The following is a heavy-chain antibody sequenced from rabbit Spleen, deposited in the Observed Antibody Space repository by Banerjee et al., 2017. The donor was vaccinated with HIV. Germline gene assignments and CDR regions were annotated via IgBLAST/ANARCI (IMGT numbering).Heavy chain of an antibody. CDR1: GFSFISSYD. J-gene: IGHJ6*01. CDR2: INAGSSGST. D-gene: IGHD1-1*01. Sequence: QEQLEESGGGLVKPEGSLTLTCKASGFSFISSYDMSWVRQAPGKGMEWIGFINAGSSGSTYYASWAKGRFTCSKTSSTTATLQMTRLTAADTATYFCARDTSSSFSSYGMDLWGPGTLVTVS. CDR3: ARDTSSSFSSYGMDL. V-gene: IGHV1S45*01.